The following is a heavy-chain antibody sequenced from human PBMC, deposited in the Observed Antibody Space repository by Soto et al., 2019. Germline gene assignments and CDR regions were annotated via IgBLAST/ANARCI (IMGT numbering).Heavy chain of an antibody. V-gene: IGHV1-8*01. J-gene: IGHJ5*02. CDR3: ARGRPSLLWFGSPYWFDP. CDR2: MNPNSGNT. CDR1: GYTFTSYD. D-gene: IGHD3-10*01. Sequence: QVQLVQSGAEVKKPGASVKVSCKASGYTFTSYDINWVRQATGQGLEWMGWMNPNSGNTGYAQKFQGRVTMTRNTSISTAYMELSSLRSEDTAVYYCARGRPSLLWFGSPYWFDPWGQGTLVTVSS.